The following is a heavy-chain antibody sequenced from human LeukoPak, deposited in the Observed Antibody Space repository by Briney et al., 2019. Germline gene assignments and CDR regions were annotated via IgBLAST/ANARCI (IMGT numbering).Heavy chain of an antibody. CDR1: GVSISSGSYY. CDR3: ARERSYLVAFDI. CDR2: IYTSGST. J-gene: IGHJ3*02. D-gene: IGHD1-26*01. Sequence: SETLSLTCTVSGVSISSGSYYWSWIRQPAGKGLEWIGRIYTSGSTNYNPSLKSRVTISVDTSKNQFSLKLSSVTAADTAVYYCARERSYLVAFDIWGQGTMVTVSS. V-gene: IGHV4-61*02.